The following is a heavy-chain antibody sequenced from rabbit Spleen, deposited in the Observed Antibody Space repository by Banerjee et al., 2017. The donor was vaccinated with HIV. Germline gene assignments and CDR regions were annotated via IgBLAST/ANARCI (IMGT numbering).Heavy chain of an antibody. J-gene: IGHJ6*01. CDR1: GFDFSSSDY. CDR3: ARDTASSFSSYGMDL. CDR2: IDGGSSGFT. V-gene: IGHV1S40*01. Sequence: QSVEESGGRLVNPDESLTLTCTGSGFDFSSSDYMCWVRQAPGKGLEWISCIDGGSSGFTYSATWAKGRFTCSKTSSTTVTLQMTSLTVADTATYFCARDTASSFSSYGMDLWGPGTLVTVS. D-gene: IGHD6-1*01.